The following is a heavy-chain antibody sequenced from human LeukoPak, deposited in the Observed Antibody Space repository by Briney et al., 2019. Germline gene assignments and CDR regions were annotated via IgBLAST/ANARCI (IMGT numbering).Heavy chain of an antibody. J-gene: IGHJ4*02. D-gene: IGHD1-7*01. Sequence: SGGSLRLSCAASGFTFSSYAMSWVRQAPGKGLEWVSAISGSGGSTYYADSVKGRFTISRDSAMNTLYLQMNSLRAEDTAVYYCATAGNYRFDDWGQGTLVTVSS. CDR3: ATAGNYRFDD. CDR2: ISGSGGST. CDR1: GFTFSSYA. V-gene: IGHV3-23*01.